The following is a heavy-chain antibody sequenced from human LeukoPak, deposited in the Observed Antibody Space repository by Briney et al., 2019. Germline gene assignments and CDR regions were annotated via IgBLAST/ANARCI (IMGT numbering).Heavy chain of an antibody. J-gene: IGHJ4*02. CDR2: IIPIFGTA. CDR1: GGTFSSYA. V-gene: IGHV1-69*13. CDR3: ARQSGSYQSRFDY. Sequence: ASVEVSCKASGGTFSSYAISWVRQAPGQGLEWMGGIIPIFGTANYAQKFQGRVTITADESTSTAYMELSSLRSEDTAVYYCARQSGSYQSRFDYWGQGTLVTVSS. D-gene: IGHD1-26*01.